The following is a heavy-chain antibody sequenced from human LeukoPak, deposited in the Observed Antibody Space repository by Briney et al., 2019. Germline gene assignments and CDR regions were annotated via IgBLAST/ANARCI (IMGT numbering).Heavy chain of an antibody. CDR2: ISSSSSTI. V-gene: IGHV3-48*01. CDR3: ARESGGYYYDSSGYKIDY. CDR1: GFTFSSYS. D-gene: IGHD3-22*01. J-gene: IGHJ4*02. Sequence: PGGSLRLSCAASGFTFSSYSVNWVRQAPGKGLEWVSYISSSSSTIYYADSVKGRFTISRDNAKNSLYLQMNSLRAEDTAVYYCARESGGYYYDSSGYKIDYWGQGTLVTVSS.